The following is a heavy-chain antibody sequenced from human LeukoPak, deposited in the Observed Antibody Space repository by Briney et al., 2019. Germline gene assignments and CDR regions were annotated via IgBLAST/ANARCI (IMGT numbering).Heavy chain of an antibody. CDR2: ISYDGSNK. Sequence: GGSLRLSCAPSGFTSRSYGTHGVRQAPGKGLEWGAVISYDGSNKYYADSVKGRFTISRDNSKNTLYLQMNSLRAEDTAVYYCAKEKYGDYVGLPDYWGQGTLVTVSS. D-gene: IGHD4-17*01. J-gene: IGHJ4*02. CDR1: GFTSRSYG. CDR3: AKEKYGDYVGLPDY. V-gene: IGHV3-30*18.